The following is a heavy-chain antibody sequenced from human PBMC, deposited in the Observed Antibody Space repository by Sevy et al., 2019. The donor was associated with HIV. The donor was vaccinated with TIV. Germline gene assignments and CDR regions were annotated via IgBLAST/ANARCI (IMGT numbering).Heavy chain of an antibody. CDR2: INHSGST. CDR3: ARGERVRGVIPL. V-gene: IGHV4-34*01. D-gene: IGHD3-10*01. J-gene: IGHJ4*02. Sequence: SETLSLTCAVYGGSFSGYYWSWIRQPPGKGLEWIGEINHSGSTNYNPSLKSRVTISVDTSKNQFSLKLSSVTAADTAVYYCARGERVRGVIPLWGQGTLVTVSS. CDR1: GGSFSGYY.